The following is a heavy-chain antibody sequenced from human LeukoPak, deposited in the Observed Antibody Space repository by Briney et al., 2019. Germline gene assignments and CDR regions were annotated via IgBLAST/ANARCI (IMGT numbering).Heavy chain of an antibody. Sequence: GGSLRLTCAASGFTVSSNYMSWVRQAPGKGLEWLSVTYSGGSTYYAESVKGRFTISRDNSKNTLYLQMNSLRAEDTAVYYCARDGDYDFWSGYRFDYWGQGTLVTVSS. J-gene: IGHJ4*02. V-gene: IGHV3-66*02. CDR2: TYSGGST. CDR3: ARDGDYDFWSGYRFDY. CDR1: GFTVSSNY. D-gene: IGHD3-3*01.